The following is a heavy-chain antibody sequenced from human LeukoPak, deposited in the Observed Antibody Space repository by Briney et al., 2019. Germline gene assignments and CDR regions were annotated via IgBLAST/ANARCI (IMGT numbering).Heavy chain of an antibody. J-gene: IGHJ5*02. CDR2: IYYSGST. D-gene: IGHD3-10*01. Sequence: SETLSLTCTVSGGSISSYYWSWIRQPPGKGLEWIGYIYYSGSTNYNPSLKSRVTISVDTSKNQFSLKLSSVTAADTAVYYCARHSNYGSGSYYRYRFDPWGQGTLVTVSS. CDR1: GGSISSYY. V-gene: IGHV4-59*08. CDR3: ARHSNYGSGSYYRYRFDP.